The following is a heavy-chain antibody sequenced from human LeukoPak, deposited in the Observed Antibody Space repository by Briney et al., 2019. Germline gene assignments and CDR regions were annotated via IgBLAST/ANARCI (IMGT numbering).Heavy chain of an antibody. CDR2: INHSGST. V-gene: IGHV4-34*01. CDR1: GGSFSGYY. J-gene: IGHJ4*02. D-gene: IGHD5-18*01. Sequence: PSETLSLTCAVYGGSFSGYYWSWIRQPPGKGLEWIGEINHSGSTYYNPSLKSRVTISVDTSKNQFSLKLSSVTAADTAVYYCARLGYSYGYWPDYWGQGTLVTVSS. CDR3: ARLGYSYGYWPDY.